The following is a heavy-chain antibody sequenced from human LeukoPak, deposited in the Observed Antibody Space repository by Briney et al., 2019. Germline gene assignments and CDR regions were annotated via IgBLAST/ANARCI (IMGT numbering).Heavy chain of an antibody. V-gene: IGHV1-46*01. CDR1: GYTFTSYY. CDR2: INPSGGST. J-gene: IGHJ4*02. Sequence: ASVKVSCKASGYTFTSYYMHWVRQAPGQGLEWMGIINPSGGSTSHAQKFQGRVTMTRDMSTSTVYMELSSLRSEDTAVYYCARVVAVAGDDYWGQGTLVTVSS. CDR3: ARVVAVAGDDY. D-gene: IGHD6-19*01.